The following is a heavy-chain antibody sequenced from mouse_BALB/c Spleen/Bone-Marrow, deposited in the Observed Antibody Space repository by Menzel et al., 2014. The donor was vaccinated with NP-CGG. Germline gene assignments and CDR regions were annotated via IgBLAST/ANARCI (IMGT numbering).Heavy chain of an antibody. Sequence: QVQLQQSGAELMKPGVSVKISCKATGYTFSRYWIEWVKQRPGHGLEWIGEILPGSGSTNYNEKFKGKATFTADTSSNTAYMQLSGLTTEDSAVYYCARWGYGSSYVGYFDVWGAGTTVTVSS. CDR2: ILPGSGST. CDR1: GYTFSRYW. D-gene: IGHD1-1*01. CDR3: ARWGYGSSYVGYFDV. V-gene: IGHV1-9*01. J-gene: IGHJ1*01.